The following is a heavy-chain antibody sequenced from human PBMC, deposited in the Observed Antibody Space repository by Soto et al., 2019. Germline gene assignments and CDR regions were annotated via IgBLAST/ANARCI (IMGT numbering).Heavy chain of an antibody. CDR1: GYTFTSYG. Sequence: QVPLVQSGAEVKKPGASVKVSCKVSGYTFTSYGISWVRQAPGQGLEWMGWISAYNGNTNYAQRLQGRVTLTTDTSTSTAYMELRSLRSADTAVYLCARAPALNVNTAQKFAYWGQGTLVTVSS. D-gene: IGHD5-18*01. CDR3: ARAPALNVNTAQKFAY. V-gene: IGHV1-18*01. CDR2: ISAYNGNT. J-gene: IGHJ4*02.